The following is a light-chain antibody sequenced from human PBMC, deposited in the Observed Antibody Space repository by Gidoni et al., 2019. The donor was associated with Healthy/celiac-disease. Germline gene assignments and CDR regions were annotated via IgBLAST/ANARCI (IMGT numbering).Light chain of an antibody. CDR2: DAS. J-gene: IGKJ4*01. V-gene: IGKV3-11*01. Sequence: EVVLTQSPATLSLSPGEGATLSCRASQIIGNYLGWYQQKPGQAPRLLIYDASNRATGIPARFSGSGSGTDFTLTISSLEHEDFAVYYCQQRSSSLTFGGGTKVEIK. CDR1: QIIGNY. CDR3: QQRSSSLT.